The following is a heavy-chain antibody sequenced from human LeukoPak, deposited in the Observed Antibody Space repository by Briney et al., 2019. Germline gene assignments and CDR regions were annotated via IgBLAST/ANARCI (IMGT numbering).Heavy chain of an antibody. J-gene: IGHJ4*01. D-gene: IGHD2-2*01. Sequence: SETLSLTCTVSGGSISSYYWSWIRQPPGKGLEWIGYIYYSGSTNYNPSLKSRVTISVDTSKNQFSLKLSSVTAADTAVYYCASTLAVPAARSWNFDYWXXGTLVTVSS. CDR2: IYYSGST. CDR3: ASTLAVPAARSWNFDY. V-gene: IGHV4-59*01. CDR1: GGSISSYY.